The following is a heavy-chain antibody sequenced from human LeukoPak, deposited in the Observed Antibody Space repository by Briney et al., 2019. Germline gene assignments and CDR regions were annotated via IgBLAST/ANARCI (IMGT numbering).Heavy chain of an antibody. V-gene: IGHV1-2*02. D-gene: IGHD1-26*01. CDR1: GYTFTGYY. Sequence: ASVKVSCKASGYTFTGYYMHWVRQAPGQGLEWMGWINPNSGGTNYAQKFQGRVTMTRDTSISTAYMELSRLRSDDTAVYYCARDRVSGSPAYYYYYMDVWGKGTTVTVSS. J-gene: IGHJ6*03. CDR2: INPNSGGT. CDR3: ARDRVSGSPAYYYYYMDV.